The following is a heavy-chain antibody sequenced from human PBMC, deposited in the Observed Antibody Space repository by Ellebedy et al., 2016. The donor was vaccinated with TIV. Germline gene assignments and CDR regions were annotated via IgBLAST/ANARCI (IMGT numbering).Heavy chain of an antibody. CDR2: ISGSGDDT. J-gene: IGHJ3*02. D-gene: IGHD2-2*01. CDR3: ASYASSRPPDAFDS. CDR1: GFTFSSYA. V-gene: IGHV3-23*01. Sequence: GGSLRLXCAASGFTFSSYAMSWVRRAPGKGLEWVAGISGSGDDTYYTDSVKGRFTISRDNSRNTVHLQMNSLRAEDTALYHCASYASSRPPDAFDSWGQGTMVTVSS.